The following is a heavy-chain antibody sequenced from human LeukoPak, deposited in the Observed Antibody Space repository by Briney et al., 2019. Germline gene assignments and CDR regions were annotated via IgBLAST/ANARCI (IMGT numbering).Heavy chain of an antibody. V-gene: IGHV3-30*04. CDR2: ISYDGSNE. J-gene: IGHJ4*02. D-gene: IGHD3-22*01. Sequence: GRSLRLSCAASGFTFSSYVMHWVRQAPGKGLEWVAIISYDGSNEYYADSVKGRFTISRDNSKNTLYLQMNSLRAADTAVYYCAKGRSTMIVIWGQGTLVTVSS. CDR1: GFTFSSYV. CDR3: AKGRSTMIVI.